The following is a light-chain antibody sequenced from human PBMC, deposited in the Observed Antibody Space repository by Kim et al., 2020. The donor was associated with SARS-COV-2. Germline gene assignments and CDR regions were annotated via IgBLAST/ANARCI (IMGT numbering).Light chain of an antibody. CDR2: GAS. V-gene: IGKV1-16*02. Sequence: DIQMTQYPSSLSASVGDRVTITCRANQDINIYLAWFQQTPGKAPKSLIYGASSLESGVSSKFSGSGSGTNFTLTISSLQPEDFAIYYCQQYKSYPLTFGGGTKVDIK. J-gene: IGKJ4*01. CDR1: QDINIY. CDR3: QQYKSYPLT.